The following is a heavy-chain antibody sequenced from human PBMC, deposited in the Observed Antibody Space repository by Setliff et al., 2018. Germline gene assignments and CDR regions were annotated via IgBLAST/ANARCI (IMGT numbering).Heavy chain of an antibody. CDR1: GGSISSDNYL. CDR3: ARTLYDYDILTGPGYYFDY. CDR2: IQYNGNS. D-gene: IGHD3-9*01. Sequence: PSETLSLTCTVSGGSISSDNYLWSWIRQHPEKGLEWIAYIQYNGNSYYNPSLQSRATISVDTSKNQFSLKLSSVTAADTAVYYCARTLYDYDILTGPGYYFDYWGQGTLVTVSS. J-gene: IGHJ4*02. V-gene: IGHV4-31*02.